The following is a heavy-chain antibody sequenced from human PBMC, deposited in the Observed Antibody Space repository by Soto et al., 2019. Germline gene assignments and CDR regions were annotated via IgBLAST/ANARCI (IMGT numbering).Heavy chain of an antibody. D-gene: IGHD3-16*02. J-gene: IGHJ6*02. CDR3: AREGGGIPYYGMDV. CDR1: GGSVSSGSFH. V-gene: IGHV4-61*01. Sequence: QVQLQESGPGLVKPSETLSLTCTVSGGSVSSGSFHWSWIRQPPGKGLEWIGYVHNSGYTDYNPSLKSRVTIAGDTSNNQFSLKLSSVTAADTDVYYCAREGGGIPYYGMDVWGRGTTVTVSS. CDR2: VHNSGYT.